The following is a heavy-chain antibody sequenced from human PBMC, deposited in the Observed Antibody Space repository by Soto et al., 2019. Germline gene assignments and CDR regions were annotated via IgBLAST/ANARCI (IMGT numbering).Heavy chain of an antibody. V-gene: IGHV3-23*01. CDR3: AKGQYCSSTNCYADGYYYHYYMDV. D-gene: IGHD2-2*01. Sequence: PGGSVRLSCAASGFTFSSYSMSWFRQAPGKGLECVSAISGPGASTYYADSVKGRFTISRDNAKNTLCLQMNSLRAEDTAVYYCAKGQYCSSTNCYADGYYYHYYMDVWGKGTTVTVSS. CDR2: ISGPGAST. J-gene: IGHJ6*03. CDR1: GFTFSSYS.